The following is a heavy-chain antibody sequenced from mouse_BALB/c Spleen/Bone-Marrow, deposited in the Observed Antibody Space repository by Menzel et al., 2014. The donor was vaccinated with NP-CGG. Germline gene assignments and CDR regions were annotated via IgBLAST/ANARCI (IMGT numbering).Heavy chain of an antibody. V-gene: IGHV1S81*02. J-gene: IGHJ1*01. Sequence: VKLMESGAELVKPGASVKLSCKAPGYTFTSYYMYWVKQRPGQGLEWIGEISPSNGGTNFNEKFKSKATLTVDKSSSTAYMQLSSLTSEDSAVYYCTRSYYGNYFDVWGAGTTVTVSS. CDR3: TRSYYGNYFDV. D-gene: IGHD2-1*01. CDR2: ISPSNGGT. CDR1: GYTFTSYY.